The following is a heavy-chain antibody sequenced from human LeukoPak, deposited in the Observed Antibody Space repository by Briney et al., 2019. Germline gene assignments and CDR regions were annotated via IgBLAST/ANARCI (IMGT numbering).Heavy chain of an antibody. V-gene: IGHV1-69*05. Sequence: SVKVSCKASGGAFNTDAISWVRRAPGQGLEWMGRIIPMSGAANYAQKFQGRVTITTDESTSTAYMELSSLRSEDTAVYYCARDDSSSPQGAFDIWGQGTMVTVSS. D-gene: IGHD6-6*01. CDR2: IIPMSGAA. J-gene: IGHJ3*02. CDR3: ARDDSSSPQGAFDI. CDR1: GGAFNTDA.